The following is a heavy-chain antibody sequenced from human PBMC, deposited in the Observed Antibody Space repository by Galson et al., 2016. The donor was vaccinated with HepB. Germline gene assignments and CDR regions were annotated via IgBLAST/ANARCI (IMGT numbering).Heavy chain of an antibody. CDR1: GFNFTTYS. J-gene: IGHJ4*02. Sequence: SLRLSCAASGFNFTTYSFNWVRQAPGKGLEWLSSISTRSSYIYYADSVKGRFIISRDNAKNSLYLQMNSLRAEDTAVYYCVRDPGSRALYHFDDWGQGTLVTVSS. D-gene: IGHD2-2*01. V-gene: IGHV3-21*01. CDR3: VRDPGSRALYHFDD. CDR2: ISTRSSYI.